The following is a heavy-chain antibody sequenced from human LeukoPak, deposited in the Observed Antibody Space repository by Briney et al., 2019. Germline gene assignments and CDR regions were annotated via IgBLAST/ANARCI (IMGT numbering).Heavy chain of an antibody. J-gene: IGHJ6*03. CDR3: ARGGGIVGATRPYYYYYYMDV. CDR1: GGTFSSYA. V-gene: IGHV1-69*06. Sequence: SVKVSCKASGGTFSSYAISWVRQAPGQGLEWMGGIIPIFGTANYAQKFQGRVTITADKSTSTAYMELSSLRSEDTAVYYCARGGGIVGATRPYYYYYYMDVWGKGTTVTISS. D-gene: IGHD1-26*01. CDR2: IIPIFGTA.